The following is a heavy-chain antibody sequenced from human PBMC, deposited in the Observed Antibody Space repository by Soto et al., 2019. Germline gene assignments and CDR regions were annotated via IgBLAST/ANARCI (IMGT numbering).Heavy chain of an antibody. V-gene: IGHV3-30*04. D-gene: IGHD6-13*01. CDR1: GFTFSSYA. CDR2: ISYDGSNK. Sequence: GGSLRLSCAASGFTFSSYAMHWVRQAPGKGLEWVAVISYDGSNKYYADSVKGRFTISRDNSKNTLYLQMNSLRAEDTAVYYCARDLASIAEAGLDAFDIWGQGTMVTVSS. J-gene: IGHJ3*02. CDR3: ARDLASIAEAGLDAFDI.